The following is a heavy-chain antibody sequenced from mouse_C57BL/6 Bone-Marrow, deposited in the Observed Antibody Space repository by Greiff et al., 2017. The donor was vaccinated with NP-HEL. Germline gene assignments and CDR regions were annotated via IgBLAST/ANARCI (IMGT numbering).Heavy chain of an antibody. J-gene: IGHJ3*01. D-gene: IGHD1-1*01. CDR2: IWSGGNT. V-gene: IGHV2-4*01. Sequence: QVQLQQSGPGLVQPSQSLSITCTVSGFSLTSYGVHWVRQPPGKGLEWLGVIWSGGNTDYNAAFISRLSISKDNSKSQVFFKMNSLQADDTAIYYCAKMGYYVTLFAYWGQGTLVTVSA. CDR1: GFSLTSYG. CDR3: AKMGYYVTLFAY.